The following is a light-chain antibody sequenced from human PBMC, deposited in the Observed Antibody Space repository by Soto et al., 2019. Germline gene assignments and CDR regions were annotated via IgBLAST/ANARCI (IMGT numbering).Light chain of an antibody. Sequence: QSVLTQPASVSGSPGQSITISCTGTSSDVGGYNYVSWYQQHPGKAPKLMIYEVTNRPSGVSNRFSGSKSGNTASLTISGLQAEDEADYYCSSYTSSSNVDVIFGGGTQLTVL. CDR3: SSYTSSSNVDVI. V-gene: IGLV2-14*01. CDR1: SSDVGGYNY. J-gene: IGLJ2*01. CDR2: EVT.